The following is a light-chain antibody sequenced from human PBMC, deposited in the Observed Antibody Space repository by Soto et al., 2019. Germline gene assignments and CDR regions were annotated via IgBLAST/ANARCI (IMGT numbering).Light chain of an antibody. V-gene: IGKV3-15*01. Sequence: EIVMTQSPATLSVSPGERATLSCRASQSVRSNLAWYQQKPGQAPRLLIYGASTRATGVPAGFTGSGSGTDFTLTISSLQSEDFAVYYCQQYRYWPRTFGQGTKVEI. J-gene: IGKJ1*01. CDR2: GAS. CDR3: QQYRYWPRT. CDR1: QSVRSN.